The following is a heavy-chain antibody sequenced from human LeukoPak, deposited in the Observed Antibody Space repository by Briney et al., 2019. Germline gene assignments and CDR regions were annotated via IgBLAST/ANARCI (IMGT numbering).Heavy chain of an antibody. CDR3: ARRLTGVDY. Sequence: ASVKVSCMASGYTFTGYYMHWVRQAPGQGLEWMGWINPNSGGTNYAQKFQGRVTMTRDTSISTVYMELNSLRSDDTAVYYCARRLTGVDYWGQGTQVTVSS. V-gene: IGHV1-2*02. CDR2: INPNSGGT. D-gene: IGHD7-27*01. J-gene: IGHJ4*02. CDR1: GYTFTGYY.